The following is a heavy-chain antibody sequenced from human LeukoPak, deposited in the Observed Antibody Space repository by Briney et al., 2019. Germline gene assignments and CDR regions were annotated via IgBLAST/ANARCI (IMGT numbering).Heavy chain of an antibody. V-gene: IGHV4-59*08. CDR3: ARHRYFDWLLFDY. Sequence: SETLSLTCTVSGGSISSYYWSWIRQPPGKGLEWIGYIYYSGSTNYNPSLKSRVTISVDASKNQFSLKLSSVTAADTAVYYYARHRYFDWLLFDYWGQGTLVTVSS. J-gene: IGHJ4*02. CDR1: GGSISSYY. D-gene: IGHD3-9*01. CDR2: IYYSGST.